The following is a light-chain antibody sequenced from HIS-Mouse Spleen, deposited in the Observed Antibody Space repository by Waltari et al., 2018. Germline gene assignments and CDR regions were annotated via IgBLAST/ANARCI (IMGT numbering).Light chain of an antibody. Sequence: QSVLTQPPSASGTPGQGATISCSGTSSNIGSNPFNLYQQLPGTAPKLLIYSNNQRPSGVPDRFSGSKSGTSASLAISGLQSEDEADYYCAAWDDSLNGYVFGTGTKVTVL. V-gene: IGLV1-44*01. CDR1: SSNIGSNP. CDR2: SNN. J-gene: IGLJ1*01. CDR3: AAWDDSLNGYV.